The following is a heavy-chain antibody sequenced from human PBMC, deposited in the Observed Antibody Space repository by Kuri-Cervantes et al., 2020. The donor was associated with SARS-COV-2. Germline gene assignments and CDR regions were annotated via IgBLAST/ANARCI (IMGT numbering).Heavy chain of an antibody. D-gene: IGHD1-26*01. Sequence: GESLKISCAASGFTFSSYSMNWVRQAPGKGLEWVSAISGSGGSTYYADSVKGRFTISGDNSMNTLYLQMNSLRAEDTAVYYCANHRKGWELPDWGQGTLVTVSS. J-gene: IGHJ4*02. CDR3: ANHRKGWELPD. V-gene: IGHV3-23*01. CDR1: GFTFSSYS. CDR2: ISGSGGST.